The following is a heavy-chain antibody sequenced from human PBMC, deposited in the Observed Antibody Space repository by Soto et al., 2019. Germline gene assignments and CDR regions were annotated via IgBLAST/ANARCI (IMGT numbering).Heavy chain of an antibody. D-gene: IGHD1-26*01. CDR2: IYSAGNT. CDR3: ARDFVVGGPTINYYYGMDV. Sequence: GGSLRLSCAASGFTVSTNYMSWVRQAPGKGLEWVSVIYSAGNTYYADSVKGRFTISRDNSKNTLYLQMNSLGAEDTAVYYCARDFVVGGPTINYYYGMDVWGQGTTVTVSS. V-gene: IGHV3-66*01. CDR1: GFTVSTNY. J-gene: IGHJ6*02.